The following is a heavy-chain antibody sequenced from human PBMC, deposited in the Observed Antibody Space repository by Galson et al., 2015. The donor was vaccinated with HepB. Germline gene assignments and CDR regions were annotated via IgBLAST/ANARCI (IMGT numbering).Heavy chain of an antibody. J-gene: IGHJ4*02. V-gene: IGHV3-23*01. Sequence: SLRLSCAASGFTFSSYAMSWVRQAPGKGLEWVSAISSSGGSTYYADSVKGRFTISRDNSKNTLYLQMNSLRAEDTAVYYCAKPVGLRFLEWLFPYLDYWGQGTLVTVSS. CDR3: AKPVGLRFLEWLFPYLDY. CDR2: ISSSGGST. D-gene: IGHD3-3*01. CDR1: GFTFSSYA.